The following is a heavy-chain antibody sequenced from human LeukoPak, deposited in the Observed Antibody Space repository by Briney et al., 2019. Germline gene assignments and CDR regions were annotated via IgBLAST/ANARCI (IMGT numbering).Heavy chain of an antibody. J-gene: IGHJ4*02. V-gene: IGHV3-48*03. CDR2: ISSSGSTV. CDR3: AREWELLGFDY. D-gene: IGHD1-26*01. CDR1: GFTFSSYE. Sequence: PGGSLRLSCAASGFTFSSYEMNWVRQAPGKGLEWVSYISSSGSTVYYADSVKGRFTISRDNAKNSLYLQMNSLRAEDTAVYYCAREWELLGFDYWGQGTLVTVSS.